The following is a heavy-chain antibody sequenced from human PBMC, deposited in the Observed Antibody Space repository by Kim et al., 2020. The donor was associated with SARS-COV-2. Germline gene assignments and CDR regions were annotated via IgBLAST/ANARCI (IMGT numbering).Heavy chain of an antibody. V-gene: IGHV4-59*01. CDR1: GDSISSYY. J-gene: IGHJ1*01. D-gene: IGHD3-10*01. Sequence: SETLSLTCTVSGDSISSYYWSWIRQPPGKGLEWIGYIYYSGSTNYNPTLKSRVTISVDTSKNQFSLKLPSLTAADTAVYYCAGTLWFGESYPHWGQGTRVTGSS. CDR3: AGTLWFGESYPH. CDR2: IYYSGST.